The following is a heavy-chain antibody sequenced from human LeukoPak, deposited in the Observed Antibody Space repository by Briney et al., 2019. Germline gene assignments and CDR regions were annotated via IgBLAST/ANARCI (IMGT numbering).Heavy chain of an antibody. CDR1: GGTVSSYS. CDR2: IIPIFDTA. Sequence: SVMVSCKASGGTVSSYSISWVRQAPGQGLEWMGGIIPIFDTADYAQKFQGRVTITADESTSTAYMELSSLRSEDTAVFYCARISLGAIWGYYYGVDVWGQGTTVTVSS. CDR3: ARISLGAIWGYYYGVDV. V-gene: IGHV1-69*01. D-gene: IGHD1-26*01. J-gene: IGHJ6*02.